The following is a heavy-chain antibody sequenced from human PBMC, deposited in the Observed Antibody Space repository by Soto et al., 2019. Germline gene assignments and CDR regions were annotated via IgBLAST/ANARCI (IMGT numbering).Heavy chain of an antibody. CDR2: IIPIFGTA. J-gene: IGHJ6*02. D-gene: IGHD3-22*01. V-gene: IGHV1-69*01. CDR3: ATPTSYYYDSSGYWGNYYYYGMDV. Sequence: QVQLVQSGAEVQKPGSSVKVSCKASGGTFSSYAISWVRQAPGQGLEWMGGIIPIFGTANYAQKFQGRVTITADESTSTAYMELSSLRSEDTAVYYCATPTSYYYDSSGYWGNYYYYGMDVWGQGTTVTVSS. CDR1: GGTFSSYA.